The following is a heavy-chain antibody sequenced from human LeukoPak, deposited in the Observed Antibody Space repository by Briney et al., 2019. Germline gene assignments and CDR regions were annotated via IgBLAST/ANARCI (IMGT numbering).Heavy chain of an antibody. V-gene: IGHV4-61*02. Sequence: SETLSLTCTVSGGSISSGSYYWSWIRQPAGKGLEWIGRIYTSGSTNYNPSLKSRVTISVDTSKNQFSLKLSSVTAADTAVYYCARESDSSSWYGVWFDPWGQGTLVTVSP. CDR1: GGSISSGSYY. CDR3: ARESDSSSWYGVWFDP. CDR2: IYTSGST. J-gene: IGHJ5*02. D-gene: IGHD6-13*01.